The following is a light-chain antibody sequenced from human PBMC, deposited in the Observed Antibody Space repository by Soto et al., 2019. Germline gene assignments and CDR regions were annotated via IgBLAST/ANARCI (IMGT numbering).Light chain of an antibody. CDR2: GAS. CDR1: QSVSSN. Sequence: EIVMTQSQATLSVSPGERATPSCRASQSVSSNLAWYQQKPGQAPRLLIYGASTRATGIPARFSGSGSGTEFTLTISSLQSEDFAVYYCQQYNNWSRTFGQGTKVEIK. J-gene: IGKJ1*01. V-gene: IGKV3-15*01. CDR3: QQYNNWSRT.